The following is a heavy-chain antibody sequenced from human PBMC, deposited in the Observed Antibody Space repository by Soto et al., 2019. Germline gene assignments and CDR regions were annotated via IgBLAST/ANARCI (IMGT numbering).Heavy chain of an antibody. CDR1: GFTFSSYW. J-gene: IGHJ3*02. CDR2: IKQDGSEK. V-gene: IGHV3-7*03. Sequence: GGSLRLSCAASGFTFSSYWMSWVRQAPGKGLEWVANIKQDGSEKYYVDSVKGRFTISRDNAKNSLYLQMNSLRAEDTAVYYCARDPFEYSSSYHAFDIWGQGTMVTVSS. D-gene: IGHD6-6*01. CDR3: ARDPFEYSSSYHAFDI.